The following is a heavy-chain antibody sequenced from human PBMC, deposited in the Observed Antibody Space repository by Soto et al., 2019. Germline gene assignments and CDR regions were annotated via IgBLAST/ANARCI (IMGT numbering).Heavy chain of an antibody. CDR1: GFTFSSYG. V-gene: IGHV3-33*01. J-gene: IGHJ4*02. D-gene: IGHD3-16*01. CDR3: GRVYGGDYVDY. CDR2: IWYDGSNK. Sequence: QVQLVESGGGVVQPGRSLRLSCAASGFTFSSYGMHWVRQAPRKGLEWVAVIWYDGSNKYYADSVKGRFTISRDNSKNTLYLQMNSLRAEDTAVYYCGRVYGGDYVDYWGQGTLVTVSS.